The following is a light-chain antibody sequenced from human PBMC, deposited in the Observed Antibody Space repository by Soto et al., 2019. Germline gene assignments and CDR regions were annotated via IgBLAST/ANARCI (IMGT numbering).Light chain of an antibody. Sequence: VLTQSPATLSLSPVDRAALSGKASQSVHNFLAWYQQKPGQAPRLLIYGASSRATGIPDRFRGSGSGTDFTLTISRLEPEDFATYYCQQYNGLITFGQGTRLEIK. CDR2: GAS. CDR3: QQYNGLIT. V-gene: IGKV3-20*01. J-gene: IGKJ5*01. CDR1: QSVHNF.